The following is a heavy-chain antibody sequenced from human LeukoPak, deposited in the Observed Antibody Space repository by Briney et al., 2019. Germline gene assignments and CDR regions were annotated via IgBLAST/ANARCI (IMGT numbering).Heavy chain of an antibody. CDR3: ARDYNVLRFLEWLPTFDY. Sequence: ASVKVSCKASGYTFTGYYMPWVRQAPGQGLEWMGWINPNSGGTNYAQKFQGRVTMTRDTSISTAYMELSRLRSDDTAVYYCARDYNVLRFLEWLPTFDYWGQGTLVTVSS. V-gene: IGHV1-2*02. D-gene: IGHD3-3*01. CDR1: GYTFTGYY. CDR2: INPNSGGT. J-gene: IGHJ4*02.